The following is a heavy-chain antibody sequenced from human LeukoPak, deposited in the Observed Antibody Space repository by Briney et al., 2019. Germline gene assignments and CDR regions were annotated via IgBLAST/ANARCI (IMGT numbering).Heavy chain of an antibody. Sequence: SETLSLTCAVYGGSFCGYYWSWIRQPPGKGLEWIGEINHSGSTNYNPSLKSRVTISVDTSKNQFSLKLSSVTAADTAVYYCARSRGIAAAGFSWGQGTMVTVSS. J-gene: IGHJ3*01. CDR3: ARSRGIAAAGFS. CDR1: GGSFCGYY. D-gene: IGHD6-13*01. CDR2: INHSGST. V-gene: IGHV4-34*01.